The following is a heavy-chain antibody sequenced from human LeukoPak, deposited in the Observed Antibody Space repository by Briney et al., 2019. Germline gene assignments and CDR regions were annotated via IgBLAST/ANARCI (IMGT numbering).Heavy chain of an antibody. J-gene: IGHJ4*02. CDR3: VYNDSSGYYYGRLRY. CDR1: GFTFSSYA. CDR2: ISGSGGST. V-gene: IGHV3-23*01. Sequence: QPGGSLRLSCAASGFTFSSYAMSWVRQAPGKGLEWVSAISGSGGSTYYADSVKGRFTISRDNSKNTLYLHMRSLRAEDAAMYSCVYNDSSGYYYGRLRYWGQGTPVTVSS. D-gene: IGHD3-22*01.